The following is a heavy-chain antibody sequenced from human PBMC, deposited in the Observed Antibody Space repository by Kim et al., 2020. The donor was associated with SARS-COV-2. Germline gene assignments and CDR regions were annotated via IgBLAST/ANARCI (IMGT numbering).Heavy chain of an antibody. CDR1: GFTFSSYA. V-gene: IGHV3-23*01. CDR2: ISGSGGST. D-gene: IGHD3-10*01. CDR3: AITAMVRGVIPFDY. Sequence: GGSLRLSCAASGFTFSSYAMSWVRQAPGKGLEWVSAISGSGGSTYYADSVKGRFTISRDNSKNKLYLQMNSLRAGDTAVSYCAITAMVRGVIPFDYWGQGTLVTVSS. J-gene: IGHJ4*02.